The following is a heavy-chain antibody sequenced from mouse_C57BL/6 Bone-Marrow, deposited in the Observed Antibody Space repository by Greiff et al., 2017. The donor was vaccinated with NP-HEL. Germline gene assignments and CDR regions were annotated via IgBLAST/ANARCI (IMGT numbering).Heavy chain of an antibody. CDR1: GFTFSDYG. J-gene: IGHJ1*03. V-gene: IGHV5-17*01. CDR3: ARPHTTVVATRRYFDV. Sequence: EVHLVESGGGLVKPGGSLKLSCAASGFTFSDYGMHWVRQAPEKGLEWVAYISSGSSTIYYADTVKGRFTISRDNAKNTLFLQMTSLRSEDTAMYYCARPHTTVVATRRYFDVWGTGTTVTVSS. CDR2: ISSGSSTI. D-gene: IGHD1-1*01.